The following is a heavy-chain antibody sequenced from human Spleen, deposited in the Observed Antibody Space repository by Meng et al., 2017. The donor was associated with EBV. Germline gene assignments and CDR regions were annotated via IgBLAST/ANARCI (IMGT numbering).Heavy chain of an antibody. V-gene: IGHV4-38-2*02. D-gene: IGHD6-19*01. CDR2: VHYTGST. CDR3: ARPFPSWQSPRLDPFGA. CDR1: GYSSSSFYY. Sequence: ASPPGQVQPSDTLSPPCTVSGYSSSSFYYWGWIRQPPGRGLEWIGSVHYTGSTYYSPSLKSRVTVSVDTSKNQFSLRLTSVTAADTAVYYCARPFPSWQSPRLDPFGAWGQGTLVTVSS. J-gene: IGHJ5*02.